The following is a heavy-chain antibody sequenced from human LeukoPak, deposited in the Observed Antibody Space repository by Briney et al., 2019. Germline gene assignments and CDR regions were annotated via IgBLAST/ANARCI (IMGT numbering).Heavy chain of an antibody. J-gene: IGHJ4*02. D-gene: IGHD6-19*01. CDR1: GFTFSSYC. CDR3: ARDWERWLVLVLDY. CDR2: IKQGGSAN. Sequence: GGSLRLSCAASGFTFSSYCMSWVRQAPGKGLEWVANIKQGGSANYYAYSVKGRFTISRDNAKNSLYLQMNSLRAEDTAVYYCARDWERWLVLVLDYWGQGTLVTVSS. V-gene: IGHV3-7*01.